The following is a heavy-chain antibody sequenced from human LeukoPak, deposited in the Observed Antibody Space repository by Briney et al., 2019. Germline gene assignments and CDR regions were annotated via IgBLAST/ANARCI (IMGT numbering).Heavy chain of an antibody. J-gene: IGHJ5*02. D-gene: IGHD2-15*01. CDR1: GYTFTIYG. Sequence: GASVKVSFKASGYTFTIYGISWVRQAPGQGLEWMGWISAYNGNTNYAQKLQGRVTMTTDTSTSTAYMELRSLRSDDTAVYYCARGSVVVAATGFDPWSQGTLVTVSS. V-gene: IGHV1-18*01. CDR3: ARGSVVVAATGFDP. CDR2: ISAYNGNT.